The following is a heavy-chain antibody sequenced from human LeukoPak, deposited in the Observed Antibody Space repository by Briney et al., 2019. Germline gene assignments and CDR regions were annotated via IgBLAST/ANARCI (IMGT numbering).Heavy chain of an antibody. V-gene: IGHV3-7*01. CDR3: ARDLPHYDFWSGYSSNYFDY. J-gene: IGHJ4*02. CDR2: IKQDGSEK. D-gene: IGHD3-3*01. CDR1: GFTFSTYW. Sequence: SGGSLRLSCAASGFTFSTYWMTWVRQAPEKGLEWVANIKQDGSEKYYVDSVKGRFTISRDNAKNSLYLQMNSLRAEDTAVYYCARDLPHYDFWSGYSSNYFDYWGLGTLVTVSS.